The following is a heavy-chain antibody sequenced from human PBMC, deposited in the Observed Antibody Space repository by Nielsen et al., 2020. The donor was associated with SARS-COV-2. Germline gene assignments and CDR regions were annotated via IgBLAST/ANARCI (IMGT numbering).Heavy chain of an antibody. D-gene: IGHD4-17*01. J-gene: IGHJ3*01. Sequence: SETLSLTCTVTGGFISRYYWSWIRQPPGKGLEWIGFVHDSGNTNYSPSLKSRVTMSLDTSKNGFSLELTSVTAADTAVYYCARDYYGDYLDAFDVWGQGTTVTVSS. CDR1: GGFISRYY. CDR3: ARDYYGDYLDAFDV. V-gene: IGHV4-59*01. CDR2: VHDSGNT.